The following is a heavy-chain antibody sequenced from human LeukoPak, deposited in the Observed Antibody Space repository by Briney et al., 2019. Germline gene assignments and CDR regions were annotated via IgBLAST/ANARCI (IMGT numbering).Heavy chain of an antibody. CDR2: IKYDGDEE. D-gene: IGHD6-13*01. CDR1: GLTFSDYW. J-gene: IGHJ4*02. CDR3: KSGGAAPGSFDN. Sequence: PGGSLRLSCAASGLTFSDYWMSWMRQAPGKGLEWVANIKYDGDEEYYVDSVKGRFTISRDNAKNSLYLQLNSLRVEDTAVYYCKSGGAAPGSFDNWGQGTLVTVSS. V-gene: IGHV3-7*01.